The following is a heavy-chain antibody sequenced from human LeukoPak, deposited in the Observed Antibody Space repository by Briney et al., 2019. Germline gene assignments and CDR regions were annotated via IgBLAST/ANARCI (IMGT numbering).Heavy chain of an antibody. CDR2: INPNSGGT. J-gene: IGHJ5*02. Sequence: ASVKVSCKASGYTFTGYYMHWVRQAPGQGLEWMGWINPNSGGTNYAQKFQGRVTMTRDTSISTAYMELSSLRSEDTAVYYCATVQGGVIMAQNWFDPWGQGTLVTVSS. V-gene: IGHV1-2*02. D-gene: IGHD3-10*01. CDR3: ATVQGGVIMAQNWFDP. CDR1: GYTFTGYY.